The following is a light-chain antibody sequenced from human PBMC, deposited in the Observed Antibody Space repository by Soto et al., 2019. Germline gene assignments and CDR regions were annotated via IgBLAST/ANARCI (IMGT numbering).Light chain of an antibody. Sequence: QSALTQPASVSGSPGQSITISCTGTSSDVGGYNYVSWYQQHPGKAPKLMIYDVSNRPSGVSNRFSGSKSGNTASLTIAGLQAEDEGDYYCSSYTSSSTLGVFGAGTEPAVL. J-gene: IGLJ2*01. V-gene: IGLV2-14*01. CDR1: SSDVGGYNY. CDR2: DVS. CDR3: SSYTSSSTLGV.